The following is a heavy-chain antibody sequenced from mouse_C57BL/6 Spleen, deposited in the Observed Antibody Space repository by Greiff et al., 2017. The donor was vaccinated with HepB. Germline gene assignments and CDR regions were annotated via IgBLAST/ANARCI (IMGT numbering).Heavy chain of an antibody. CDR3: ARHERKAGIGDWYFDV. D-gene: IGHD4-1*01. V-gene: IGHV1-62-2*01. CDR2: FYPGSGSI. J-gene: IGHJ1*03. CDR1: GYTFTEYT. Sequence: VQRVESGAELVKPGASVKLSCKASGYTFTEYTIHWVKQRSGQGLEWIGWFYPGSGSIKYNEKFKDKATLTADKSSSTVYMELSRLTSEDSAVYFCARHERKAGIGDWYFDVWGTGTTVTVSS.